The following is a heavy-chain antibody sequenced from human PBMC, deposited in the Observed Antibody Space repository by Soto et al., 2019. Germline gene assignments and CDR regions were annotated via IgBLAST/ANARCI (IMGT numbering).Heavy chain of an antibody. CDR2: IWYDGSNK. D-gene: IGHD3-10*01. Sequence: QVQLVESGGGVVQPGRSLRLSCAASGFTFSSYGMHWVRQAPGKGQEWVAVIWYDGSNKYYADSVKGRFTISRDNSKNTLYLQMNSLRAEDTAVYYCARESTGSYISWFDPWGQGTLVTVSS. CDR1: GFTFSSYG. J-gene: IGHJ5*02. CDR3: ARESTGSYISWFDP. V-gene: IGHV3-33*01.